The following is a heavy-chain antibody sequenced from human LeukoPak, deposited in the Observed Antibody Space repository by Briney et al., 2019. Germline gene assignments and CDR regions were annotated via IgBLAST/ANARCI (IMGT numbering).Heavy chain of an antibody. CDR3: ARWGKLRVWGSYRYGQVFDY. Sequence: ASETLSLTCSVYSGSFSGYYWSWIRQPPGKGLEWIGEINHSVGTNYNPSLKSRVTISVDTSKNQFSLKLSSVTAADTAVYYCARWGKLRVWGSYRYGQVFDYWGQGTLVTVSS. D-gene: IGHD3-16*02. CDR2: INHSVGT. V-gene: IGHV4-34*01. J-gene: IGHJ4*02. CDR1: SGSFSGYY.